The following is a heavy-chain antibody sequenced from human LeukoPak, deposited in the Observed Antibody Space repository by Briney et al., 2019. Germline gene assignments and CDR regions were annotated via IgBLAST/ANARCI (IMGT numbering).Heavy chain of an antibody. J-gene: IGHJ4*02. CDR3: ARGSNDWYGIDY. CDR2: INIDGTST. CDR1: GFTFSNYW. D-gene: IGHD3-9*01. Sequence: PGGSLRLSCAASGFTFSNYWMHWVRQIPGKGLMCVSRINIDGTSTSYADSGKGRFTISSDNAKNALYLQMNSLRAEDTAVYYCARGSNDWYGIDYWGQGALVKISS. V-gene: IGHV3-74*01.